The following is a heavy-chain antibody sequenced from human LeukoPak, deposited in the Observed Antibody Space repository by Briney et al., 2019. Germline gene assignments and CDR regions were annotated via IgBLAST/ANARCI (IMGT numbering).Heavy chain of an antibody. D-gene: IGHD3-3*01. CDR2: ISWNSGDI. V-gene: IGHV3-9*01. J-gene: IGHJ4*02. CDR1: GFTFVDYA. CDR3: VRDFRFLDDY. Sequence: GGSLRLSCAASGFTFVDYAMHWVRQAPGKGLEWVSGISWNSGDIDYADSVKGRFTISRDNAKSSLYLQMNSLRAEDTAVYYCVRDFRFLDDYWGQGTLVTVSS.